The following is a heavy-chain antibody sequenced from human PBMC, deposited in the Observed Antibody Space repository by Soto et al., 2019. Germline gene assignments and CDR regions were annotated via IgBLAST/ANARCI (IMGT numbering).Heavy chain of an antibody. J-gene: IGHJ4*02. CDR1: GFTFSSYS. V-gene: IGHV3-21*01. CDR3: ARDTPGGAATFDY. D-gene: IGHD6-25*01. Sequence: EVQLVESGGGLVKPGGSLRLSCAASGFTFSSYSMNWVRQAPGKGLEWVSSISSSSSYIYYADSVKGRFTISRDNAKNSLYLQMNSLRAEDTAVYYCARDTPGGAATFDYWGQGTLVTVSS. CDR2: ISSSSSYI.